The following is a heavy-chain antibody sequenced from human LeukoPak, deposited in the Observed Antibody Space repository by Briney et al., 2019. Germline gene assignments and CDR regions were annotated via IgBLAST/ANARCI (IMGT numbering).Heavy chain of an antibody. CDR2: IKRKTDGGTT. CDR3: TQIFYSGYDKL. Sequence: GGSLRLSCAASGFSFDNAWMNWARQAPGKGLEWVGRIKRKTDGGTTDYATPVKGRFTISRDDSKNTLYLQMNSLKTEDTAVYYCTQIFYSGYDKLWGQGTLVTVSS. J-gene: IGHJ4*02. CDR1: GFSFDNAW. V-gene: IGHV3-15*01. D-gene: IGHD5-12*01.